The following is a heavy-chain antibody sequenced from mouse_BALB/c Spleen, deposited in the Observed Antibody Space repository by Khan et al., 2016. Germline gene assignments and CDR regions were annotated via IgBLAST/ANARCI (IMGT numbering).Heavy chain of an antibody. CDR1: GYTFTDFS. Sequence: QIQLVQSGPELKKPGETVKISCRASGYTFTDFSMHWVKQTPGKGLKWMGWINTETGEPAYADDFKGRFAFSLETSASTAYLQINNLKNEDTATDFEAINYYDSSLFDVWGAGTTVTVSA. V-gene: IGHV9-2-1*01. J-gene: IGHJ1*01. D-gene: IGHD1-1*01. CDR2: INTETGEP. CDR3: AINYYDSSLFDV.